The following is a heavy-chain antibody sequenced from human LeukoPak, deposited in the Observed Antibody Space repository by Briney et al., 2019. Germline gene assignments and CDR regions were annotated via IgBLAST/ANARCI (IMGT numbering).Heavy chain of an antibody. CDR2: INPNSGGT. CDR3: AREVKGIVGATMGAFDI. J-gene: IGHJ3*02. V-gene: IGHV1-2*02. D-gene: IGHD1-26*01. Sequence: ASVKVSCKASGYTFTSYYMHWVRQAPGQGLEWMGWINPNSGGTNYAQKFQGRVTMTRDTSISTAYMELSRLRSDDTAVYYCAREVKGIVGATMGAFDIWGQGTMVTVSS. CDR1: GYTFTSYY.